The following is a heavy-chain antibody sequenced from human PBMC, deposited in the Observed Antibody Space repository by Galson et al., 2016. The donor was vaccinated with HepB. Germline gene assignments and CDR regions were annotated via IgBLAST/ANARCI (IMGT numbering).Heavy chain of an antibody. CDR3: SRRGIKLGFFDF. CDR2: ISPSGDNT. D-gene: IGHD3-10*01. J-gene: IGHJ4*02. Sequence: SLRLSCAASGFTFNNHAMNWVRRAPGKGLEWVSTISPSGDNTYYADSVKGRFTISRDISKNTLYLQINSLRGDDTALYYCSRRGIKLGFFDFWGQGTLVTVSS. V-gene: IGHV3-23*01. CDR1: GFTFNNHA.